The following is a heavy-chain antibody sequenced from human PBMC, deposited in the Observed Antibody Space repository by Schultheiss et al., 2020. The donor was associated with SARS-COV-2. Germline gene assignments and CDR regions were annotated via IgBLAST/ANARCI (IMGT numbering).Heavy chain of an antibody. D-gene: IGHD4-17*01. CDR2: IYYSGST. Sequence: SQTLSLTCTVSGGSISSYYWSWIRQPPGKGLDWIGYIYYSGSTNYNPSLKSRVTISVDTSKNQFSLKLSSVTAADTAVYYCARDRDYGDYGIWGQGTMVTVSS. V-gene: IGHV4-59*12. CDR3: ARDRDYGDYGI. CDR1: GGSISSYY. J-gene: IGHJ3*02.